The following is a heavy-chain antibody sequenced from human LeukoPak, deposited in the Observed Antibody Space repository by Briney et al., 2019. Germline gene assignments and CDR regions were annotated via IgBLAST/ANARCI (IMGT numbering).Heavy chain of an antibody. CDR3: TTAGAVGLTIYYYYGMDV. CDR1: GFTFSNAW. D-gene: IGHD1-26*01. J-gene: IGHJ6*02. CDR2: IKSETDGGTT. Sequence: PGGSLRLSCAASGFTFSNAWMSWVRQAPGKGLEWVGLIKSETDGGTTDYAAPVKGRFTISRDYSKNTLYLQMNSLKTEDTAVYYCTTAGAVGLTIYYYYGMDVWGQGTTVTVSS. V-gene: IGHV3-15*01.